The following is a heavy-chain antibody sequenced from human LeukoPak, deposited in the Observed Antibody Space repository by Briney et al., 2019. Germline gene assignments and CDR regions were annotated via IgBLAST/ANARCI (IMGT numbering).Heavy chain of an antibody. CDR2: ITSGGDYI. CDR1: GFTFNTFN. D-gene: IGHD3-9*01. J-gene: IGHJ4*02. CDR3: ARGHYDVLAASYKWTPDY. V-gene: IGHV3-21*01. Sequence: GGSLRLSCAAPGFTFNTFNMNWVRQAPGKGLEWVSSITSGGDYIYYADSAKGRFTTSRDNAKNSLSLQLNSLRVEDTAVYYCARGHYDVLAASYKWTPDYWGQGTLVTVSS.